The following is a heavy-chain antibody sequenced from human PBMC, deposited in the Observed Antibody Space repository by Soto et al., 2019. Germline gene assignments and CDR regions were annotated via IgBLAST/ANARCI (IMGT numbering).Heavy chain of an antibody. Sequence: QVQVVQSGAEVKKPGSSVNVSCKAPGGTLNIYAFSWVRQAPGQGLEWMGGIIPVFGTPSYAQKFRGRVTITADESTSTAYMELSSLGSEDTAVYYCARGPYYDFWTSYSDLDYWGQETVVTVSS. D-gene: IGHD3-3*01. CDR1: GGTLNIYA. CDR3: ARGPYYDFWTSYSDLDY. CDR2: IIPVFGTP. J-gene: IGHJ4*02. V-gene: IGHV1-69*01.